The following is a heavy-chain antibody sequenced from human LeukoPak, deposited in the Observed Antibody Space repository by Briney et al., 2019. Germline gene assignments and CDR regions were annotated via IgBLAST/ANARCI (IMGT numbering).Heavy chain of an antibody. Sequence: PGGSLRLSCAASGFTFSNYEMNWVRQAAGKGLEGVSYISSSASNIYYADSVKGRFTISRDNAKNSLYLQMNSLRAEDPAVYYCAREGSAATVVRQAYFDYWGQGTLVTVSS. CDR1: GFTFSNYE. CDR2: ISSSASNI. J-gene: IGHJ4*02. CDR3: AREGSAATVVRQAYFDY. D-gene: IGHD4-23*01. V-gene: IGHV3-48*03.